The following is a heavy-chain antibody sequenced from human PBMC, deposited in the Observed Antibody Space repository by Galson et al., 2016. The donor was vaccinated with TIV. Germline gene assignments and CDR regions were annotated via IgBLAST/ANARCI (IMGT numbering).Heavy chain of an antibody. CDR2: FDPEVSKT. J-gene: IGHJ4*02. V-gene: IGHV1-24*01. CDR3: ATVAWFSGLSLDN. CDR1: GNSLNELV. D-gene: IGHD2/OR15-2a*01. Sequence: SVKVSCKVSGNSLNELVIHWVRQAPGKGLEWMGGFDPEVSKTVYAQMLQGRVTMAADTSRNTAYMELGSLRFEDTAVYYLATVAWFSGLSLDNWGQGTLVTVSS.